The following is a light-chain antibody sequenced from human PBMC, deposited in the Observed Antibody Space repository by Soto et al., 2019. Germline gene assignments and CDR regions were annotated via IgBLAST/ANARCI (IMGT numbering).Light chain of an antibody. Sequence: QSVLTQPPSASGSPGQSVTISCTGASSDVGGYNFVSWYQHHPGKAPRLMIYDVTQRPSGVPDRFSGSKSGNTASLTVSGLQVDYEPYYSFSSYAGTSIPVAFGGGTKLTVL. CDR2: DVT. J-gene: IGLJ2*01. CDR3: SSYAGTSIPVA. V-gene: IGLV2-8*01. CDR1: SSDVGGYNF.